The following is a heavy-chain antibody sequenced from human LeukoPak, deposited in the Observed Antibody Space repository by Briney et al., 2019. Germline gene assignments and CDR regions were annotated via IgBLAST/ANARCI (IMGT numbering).Heavy chain of an antibody. Sequence: SETLSLTCIVYGGSISSSSYSWGWTRQPPGKGLEWIGSIYYSGSTYYNPSLKSRVTISVDTSKNQFSLKLSSVTAADTAVYYCARTRLRGGDSPASYWGQGTLVTVSS. CDR1: GGSISSSSYS. J-gene: IGHJ4*02. V-gene: IGHV4-39*01. CDR3: ARTRLRGGDSPASY. D-gene: IGHD3-16*01. CDR2: IYYSGST.